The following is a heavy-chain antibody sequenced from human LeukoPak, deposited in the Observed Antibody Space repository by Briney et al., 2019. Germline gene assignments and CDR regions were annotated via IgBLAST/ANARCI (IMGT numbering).Heavy chain of an antibody. CDR3: VRVVHSWDLGY. D-gene: IGHD1-26*01. Sequence: GGGLRLSCAASGFTFSSYRMHWVRQAPGKGLVWVSHINGDGSTIRYVGSVEGRFTISRDNAKKTLYPQMNSLRAEDTAVYYCVRVVHSWDLGYWGQGTLVTVSS. V-gene: IGHV3-74*01. CDR1: GFTFSSYR. J-gene: IGHJ4*02. CDR2: INGDGSTI.